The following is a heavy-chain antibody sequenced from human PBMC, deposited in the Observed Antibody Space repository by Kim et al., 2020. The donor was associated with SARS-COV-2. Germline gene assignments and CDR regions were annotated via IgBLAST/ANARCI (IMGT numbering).Heavy chain of an antibody. D-gene: IGHD6-13*01. J-gene: IGHJ5*02. CDR3: GRYSSSAPAS. Sequence: GGYLRLSCAASGFTFSTYWMSWVRQTPGKRLEWVAIIKPDGSVKNFVDSVRGRFTISRDNAKNSLSLQMDSLRADDTAVDYCGRYSSSAPASWGQGTLVT. V-gene: IGHV3-7*01. CDR1: GFTFSTYW. CDR2: IKPDGSVK.